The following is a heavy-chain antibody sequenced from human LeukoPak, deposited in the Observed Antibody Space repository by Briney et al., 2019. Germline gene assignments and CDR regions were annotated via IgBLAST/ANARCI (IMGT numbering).Heavy chain of an antibody. CDR3: ARDEGQLGQNYFDY. J-gene: IGHJ4*02. Sequence: PGGSLRLSCAASGFTFSSYSMNWVRQAPGKGLEWVSSISSSSSYIYYADSVKGRFTISRDNAKNPLYLQMNSLRAEDTAVYYCARDEGQLGQNYFDYWGQGTLVTVSS. V-gene: IGHV3-21*01. CDR1: GFTFSSYS. CDR2: ISSSSSYI. D-gene: IGHD5-18*01.